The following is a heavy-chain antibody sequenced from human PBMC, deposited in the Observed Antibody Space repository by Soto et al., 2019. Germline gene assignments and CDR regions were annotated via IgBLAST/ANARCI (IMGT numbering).Heavy chain of an antibody. CDR1: GYTFKDYF. V-gene: IGHV1-2*02. CDR2: INSNTGGT. J-gene: IGHJ4*02. CDR3: ARESVVTGTHHFDY. D-gene: IGHD1-7*01. Sequence: ASVKVSCKASGYTFKDYFLHWVQQAPGQGLEWMGWINSNTGGTNYAQKFQGRVTMTRDTPISTAYMELSRLTSDDTAVYHCARESVVTGTHHFDYWGQGXLVTVYS.